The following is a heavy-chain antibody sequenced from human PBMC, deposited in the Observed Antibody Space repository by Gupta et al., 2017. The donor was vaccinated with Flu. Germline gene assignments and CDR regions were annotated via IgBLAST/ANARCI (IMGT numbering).Heavy chain of an antibody. CDR3: AKLGGDINDILTH. Sequence: EVQLLESGGASVQPGGSLRLSCVASGFTFSTSAMGWVRQAPGKGLEWVSSITGSGEHTYYADSVKGRFTISRENSENTVSLQMNSQRVEDTARYCCAKLGGDINDILTHWGQGTPVNVSS. V-gene: IGHV3-23*01. J-gene: IGHJ4*02. D-gene: IGHD3-9*01. CDR1: GFTFSTSA. CDR2: ITGSGEHT.